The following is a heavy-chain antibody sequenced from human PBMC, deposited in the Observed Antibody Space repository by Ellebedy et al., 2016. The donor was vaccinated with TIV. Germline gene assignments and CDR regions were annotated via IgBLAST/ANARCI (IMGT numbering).Heavy chain of an antibody. J-gene: IGHJ4*02. CDR1: GFALSKYW. Sequence: PGGSLRLSCVASGFALSKYWVHWVRQAPGKGLVWVSRIDTDATTVTYADSVRGRFTISRDNDKNKVFLQMDSLTDDDTAVYYCAKTYDGGGYLLRYFDTWGQGTLVTVSS. V-gene: IGHV3-74*03. CDR2: IDTDATTV. D-gene: IGHD3-22*01. CDR3: AKTYDGGGYLLRYFDT.